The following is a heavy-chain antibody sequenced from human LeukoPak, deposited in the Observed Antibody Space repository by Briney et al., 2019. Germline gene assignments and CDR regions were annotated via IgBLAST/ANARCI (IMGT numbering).Heavy chain of an antibody. J-gene: IGHJ4*02. V-gene: IGHV3-48*03. CDR2: ISSGGTTI. CDR1: GFTFSSYD. D-gene: IGHD5-12*01. CDR3: ARDRSSGYSGSNDY. Sequence: GGSLRLSCAASGFTFSSYDLNWVRQAPGKGLEWVSYISSGGTTIYYADSVKGRFTISRDNAKNSLYLQMNSLRAEDTAVYYCARDRSSGYSGSNDYWGQGTLVTVSS.